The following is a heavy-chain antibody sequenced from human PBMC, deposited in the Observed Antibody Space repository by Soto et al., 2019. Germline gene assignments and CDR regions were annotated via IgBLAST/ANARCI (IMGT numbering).Heavy chain of an antibody. CDR3: APHVSCSGGSCQYDAFAI. J-gene: IGHJ3*02. CDR2: ITADGGT. CDR1: EFTVSGHA. D-gene: IGHD2-15*01. Sequence: EVQVLESGGGLVQPGGSLRLSCEGSEFTVSGHAMTWIRQAPGKGPEWVSTITADGGTYYADSVKGRFAMSRDTSANTPYLHMNILGAEDTAAYYCAPHVSCSGGSCQYDAFAIRGQGTMVTVSS. V-gene: IGHV3-23*01.